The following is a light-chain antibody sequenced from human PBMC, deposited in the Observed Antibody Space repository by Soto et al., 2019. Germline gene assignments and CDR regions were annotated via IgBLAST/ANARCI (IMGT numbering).Light chain of an antibody. CDR1: QSVSSNY. CDR2: GAA. Sequence: EIVMAQYPATLSVSPGERATLSCRASQSVSSNYLAWYQQRPGQAPRLLIYGAASRATGIPDRLSGSGSGTDFTLTISRLEPEDFAVYYCQQYGSSPITFGQGTRLEIK. V-gene: IGKV3-20*01. CDR3: QQYGSSPIT. J-gene: IGKJ5*01.